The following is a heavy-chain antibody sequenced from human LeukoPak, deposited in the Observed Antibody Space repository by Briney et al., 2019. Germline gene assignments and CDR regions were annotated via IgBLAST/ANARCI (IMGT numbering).Heavy chain of an antibody. CDR1: GASISTSGYH. V-gene: IGHV4-61*02. Sequence: PSETLFLTCTVSGASISTSGYHWNWLPQSAGKGLEWIVRVYPSASTDYNPSVQSRVTISIDTSKNQFYLKLSSVTAADTAVYYCARLSSLSSGWYRDNPYYFDYWGQGTLVTVSS. CDR3: ARLSSLSSGWYRDNPYYFDY. CDR2: VYPSAST. D-gene: IGHD6-19*01. J-gene: IGHJ4*02.